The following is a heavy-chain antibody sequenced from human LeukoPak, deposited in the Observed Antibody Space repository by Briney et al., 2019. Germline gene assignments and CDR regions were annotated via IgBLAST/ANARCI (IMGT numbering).Heavy chain of an antibody. J-gene: IGHJ4*02. CDR2: ISWNSGSI. CDR1: GFTFDDYA. D-gene: IGHD2-2*01. V-gene: IGHV3-9*01. CDR3: AKDQGRAVVPAAPDY. Sequence: GGSLRLSCAASGFTFDDYAMHWVRHAPGKGLEWVSGISWNSGSIGYADSVKGRFTISRDNAKNSLYLQMNSLRAEDTALYYCAKDQGRAVVPAAPDYWGQGTLVTVSS.